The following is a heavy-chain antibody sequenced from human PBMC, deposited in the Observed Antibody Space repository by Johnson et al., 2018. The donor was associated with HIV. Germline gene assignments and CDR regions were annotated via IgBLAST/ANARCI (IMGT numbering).Heavy chain of an antibody. CDR1: GFTFSSYG. V-gene: IGHV3-33*06. Sequence: QVQLVESGGGLVQPGGSLRLSCAASGFTFSSYGMHWVRQAPGKGLEWVAVIWYDGSNKYYADSVKGRFTISRDNSKNTLYLQMNSLRVEDTAVYYCAKGDGGFDIWGQGTLVTVSS. J-gene: IGHJ3*02. CDR2: IWYDGSNK. D-gene: IGHD2-15*01. CDR3: AKGDGGFDI.